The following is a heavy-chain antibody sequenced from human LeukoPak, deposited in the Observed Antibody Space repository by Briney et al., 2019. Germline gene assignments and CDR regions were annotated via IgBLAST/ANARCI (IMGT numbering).Heavy chain of an antibody. CDR2: INHSGST. D-gene: IGHD4-17*01. V-gene: IGHV4-34*01. J-gene: IGHJ4*02. Sequence: PSETLSLTCAVYGGSFSGYYWSWLRQPPGKGLEWVGEINHSGSTNYNPSLKSRVTISVDTSKNQFSLKLSSVTAADTAVYYCGGTTVTTDYFDYWGQGTLVTVSS. CDR1: GGSFSGYY. CDR3: GGTTVTTDYFDY.